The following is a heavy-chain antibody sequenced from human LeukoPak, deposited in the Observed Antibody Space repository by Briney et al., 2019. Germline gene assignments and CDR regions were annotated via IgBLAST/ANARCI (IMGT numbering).Heavy chain of an antibody. V-gene: IGHV3-64*04. J-gene: IGHJ4*02. D-gene: IGHD3-10*01. Sequence: GGSLRLSCSASGFTFSSHVVHWVRQAPGKGLEYVSAISSNGGSTDYADSVKGRFTISRDNSKNRLYLQMNSLRAEDTAVYYCAKRPRGNYLDPFDYWGQGTLVTVSS. CDR1: GFTFSSHV. CDR2: ISSNGGST. CDR3: AKRPRGNYLDPFDY.